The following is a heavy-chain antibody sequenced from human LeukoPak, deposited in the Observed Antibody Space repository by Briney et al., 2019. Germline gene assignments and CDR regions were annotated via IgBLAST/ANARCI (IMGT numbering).Heavy chain of an antibody. CDR1: GGSISTYY. V-gene: IGHV4-4*07. J-gene: IGHJ3*01. D-gene: IGHD6-6*01. Sequence: SETLSLTCTVSGGSISTYYWSLIRQPAGKGLEWIGRIYASGNTNYNPSLKSRVTMSLDTSRNQFSLRLTSVTAADTAVYYCAREYSSSSGKNAFDVWGQGTMVTVSS. CDR2: IYASGNT. CDR3: AREYSSSSGKNAFDV.